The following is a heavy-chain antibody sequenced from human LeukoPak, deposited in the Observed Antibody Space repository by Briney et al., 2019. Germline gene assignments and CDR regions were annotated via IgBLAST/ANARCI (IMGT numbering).Heavy chain of an antibody. CDR2: ISSSGSTI. Sequence: GGSLRLSCAASGFTFSSYSMNWVRQAPGKGLEWVSYISSSGSTIYYADSVKGRFTISRDNAKNSLYLQMNSLRAEDTAVYYCARDNDYVWGSYRYVSYWGQGTLVTVSS. V-gene: IGHV3-48*04. CDR1: GFTFSSYS. D-gene: IGHD3-16*02. CDR3: ARDNDYVWGSYRYVSY. J-gene: IGHJ4*02.